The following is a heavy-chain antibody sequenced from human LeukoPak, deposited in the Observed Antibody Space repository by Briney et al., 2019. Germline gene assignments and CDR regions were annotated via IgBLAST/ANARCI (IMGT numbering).Heavy chain of an antibody. CDR3: ARSLRYFDGLQETGGFGFDY. V-gene: IGHV3-48*02. Sequence: GGSLRLSCAASGFTFSSYSMNWVRQAPGKGLEWVSYISSSSSTIYYADSVKGRFTISRDNAKNSLYLQMNSLRDEDTAVYYCARSLRYFDGLQETGGFGFDYWGQGTLVTVSS. D-gene: IGHD3-9*01. CDR2: ISSSSSTI. CDR1: GFTFSSYS. J-gene: IGHJ4*02.